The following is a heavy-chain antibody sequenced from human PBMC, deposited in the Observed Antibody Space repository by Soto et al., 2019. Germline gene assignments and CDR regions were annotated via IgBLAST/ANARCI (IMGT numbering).Heavy chain of an antibody. J-gene: IGHJ4*01. D-gene: IGHD3-9*01. Sequence: PSETLSLTCTVSGGSMGSFFWSWIRQPPGGGLEYIGYLSKTGNTNYNPSFKSRVTISGDTSKNQFSLKLNSVTAADTAVYYCARLKMWAGYPGGTFDYGGHGSVVPV. CDR2: LSKTGNT. CDR3: ARLKMWAGYPGGTFDY. V-gene: IGHV4-4*08. CDR1: GGSMGSFF.